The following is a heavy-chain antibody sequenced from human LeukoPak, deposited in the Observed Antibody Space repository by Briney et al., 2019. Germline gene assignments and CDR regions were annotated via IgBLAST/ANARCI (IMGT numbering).Heavy chain of an antibody. CDR1: GFTFSSYA. CDR3: ATSSTSRRFNDY. J-gene: IGHJ4*02. V-gene: IGHV3-23*01. Sequence: QAGGSLRLPCAASGFTFSSYAMSWVRQAPGKGLEWVSAISRSGGSTYYADSVKGRFTISRDNSKNTLYLQMNSLRAEDTAVYYCATSSTSRRFNDYWGQGTLVTVSS. CDR2: ISRSGGST. D-gene: IGHD2-2*01.